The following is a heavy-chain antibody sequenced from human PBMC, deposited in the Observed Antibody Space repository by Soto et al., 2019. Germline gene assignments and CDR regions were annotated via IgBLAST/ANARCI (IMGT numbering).Heavy chain of an antibody. CDR1: GFTFSSYG. D-gene: IGHD4-17*01. Sequence: PGGSLRLSCAASGFTFSSYGMHWVRQAPGKGLEWVAVISYDGSNKYYADSVKGRFTISRDNSKNTLYLQMNSLRAEDTAVYYCAKSDYGDYVQSLDYWGQGTLVTVSS. CDR2: ISYDGSNK. J-gene: IGHJ4*02. CDR3: AKSDYGDYVQSLDY. V-gene: IGHV3-30*18.